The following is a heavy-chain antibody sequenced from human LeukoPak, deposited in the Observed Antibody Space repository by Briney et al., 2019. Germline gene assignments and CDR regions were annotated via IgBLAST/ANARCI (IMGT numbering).Heavy chain of an antibody. D-gene: IGHD3-10*01. Sequence: PGGSLRLSCAVSGFSFSSHRMSWVRQAPGKGLEWMANINQDGSEKYYVDSVKGRFTISRDNAKNSLYLQMNSLRAEDTAIYYCARDGPMAGIYFDYWGQGALVTVSS. CDR1: GFSFSSHR. CDR3: ARDGPMAGIYFDY. CDR2: INQDGSEK. J-gene: IGHJ4*02. V-gene: IGHV3-7*01.